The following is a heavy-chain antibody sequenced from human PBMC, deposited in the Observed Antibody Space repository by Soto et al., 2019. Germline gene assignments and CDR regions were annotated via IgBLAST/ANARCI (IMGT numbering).Heavy chain of an antibody. Sequence: SVKVSCKSSGGTFSSYSMSWVRRAPGQGLECMGGIIPIFGTANYAQKFQGRVTITADESTSTAYMELSSLRSEDTAVYYCASPNYYGSGSYLRSVGYYYYYGMDVWGQGTTVTVSS. CDR3: ASPNYYGSGSYLRSVGYYYYYGMDV. CDR2: IIPIFGTA. CDR1: GGTFSSYS. J-gene: IGHJ6*02. D-gene: IGHD3-10*01. V-gene: IGHV1-69*13.